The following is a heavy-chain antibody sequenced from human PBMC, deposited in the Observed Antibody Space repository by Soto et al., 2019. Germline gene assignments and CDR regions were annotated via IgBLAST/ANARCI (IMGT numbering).Heavy chain of an antibody. J-gene: IGHJ5*01. CDR3: ARGRGIAAAGLVRCSWFDS. Sequence: ASVKVSCKASGYTFTSYYMPWVRQAPGQGLEWMVIINPSGGSTSYAQKFQGRVTMTRDTSTSTVYMELSSLRSEDTAVYYCARGRGIAAAGLVRCSWFDSWGQGTLVTVSS. CDR1: GYTFTSYY. V-gene: IGHV1-46*01. D-gene: IGHD6-13*01. CDR2: INPSGGST.